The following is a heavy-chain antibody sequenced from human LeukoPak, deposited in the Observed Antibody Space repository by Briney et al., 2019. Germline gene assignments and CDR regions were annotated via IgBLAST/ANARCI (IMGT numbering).Heavy chain of an antibody. J-gene: IGHJ4*02. D-gene: IGHD2-2*02. V-gene: IGHV4-34*01. Sequence: PSETLSLTCAVYGGSFSGYYWSWIRQPPGKGLEWIGEINHSGSTNYNPSLKSRVTISVDTSKNQFSLKLSSVTAADTAVYYCARVSCSSTRCYTDFDYWGQGTLVTVSS. CDR3: ARVSCSSTRCYTDFDY. CDR2: INHSGST. CDR1: GGSFSGYY.